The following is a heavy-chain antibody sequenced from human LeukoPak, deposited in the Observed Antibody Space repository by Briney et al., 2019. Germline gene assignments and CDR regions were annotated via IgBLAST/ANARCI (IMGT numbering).Heavy chain of an antibody. Sequence: SETLSLTCTVSGGSMNTVSYYWVWIRQAPVKGLEWIESVYSRGSIYSNPSLRSRVTISLDTSTNQFSLNLSSVTVADTALYYCARDRLSLGAFDIWGPGTTVVVSS. CDR2: VYSRGSI. D-gene: IGHD3-16*01. V-gene: IGHV4-39*07. CDR3: ARDRLSLGAFDI. CDR1: GGSMNTVSYY. J-gene: IGHJ3*02.